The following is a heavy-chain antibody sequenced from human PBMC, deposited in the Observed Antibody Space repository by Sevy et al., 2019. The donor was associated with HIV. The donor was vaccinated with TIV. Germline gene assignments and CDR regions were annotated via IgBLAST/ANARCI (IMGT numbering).Heavy chain of an antibody. CDR1: GYTFTIYR. CDR2: VSAHKGDR. Sequence: ASVKVSCKGSGYTFTIYRIYWVRQAPGQGLEWMGWVSAHKGDRNYVQKVQGRVAMTTDTSTSTAYMELRSLTSDDTAVYYCARAYCSGGSCYSPAYWGQGSLVTVSS. V-gene: IGHV1-18*01. CDR3: ARAYCSGGSCYSPAY. J-gene: IGHJ4*02. D-gene: IGHD2-15*01.